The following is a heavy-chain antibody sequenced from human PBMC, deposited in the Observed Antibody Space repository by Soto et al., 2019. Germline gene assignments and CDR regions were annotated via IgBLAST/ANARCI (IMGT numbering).Heavy chain of an antibody. CDR2: ISSGAAYI. J-gene: IGHJ5*02. Sequence: EVQVVESGGGLVKPGGSLTLSCNFTFSMYSMNWVRQAPGKGLEWVASISSGAAYIKYAGSVQGRFTISRDNAKNTVSLQMSSLRVEDTAVYFCTRDEGGSYDSWFHPWGKGTQVTVSA. CDR3: TRDEGGSYDSWFHP. D-gene: IGHD1-26*01. CDR1: TFSMYS. V-gene: IGHV3-21*06.